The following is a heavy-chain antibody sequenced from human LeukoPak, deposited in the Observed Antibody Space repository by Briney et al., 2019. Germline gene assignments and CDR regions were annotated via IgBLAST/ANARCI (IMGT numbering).Heavy chain of an antibody. J-gene: IGHJ4*02. CDR3: GRGTDRSDCFPAG. V-gene: IGHV3-7*01. Sequence: GGSLRLSCAASGFTFSSYAMSWVRQAPGKGLEWVANINQGGSDKNYVNSVKGRLTISRDNAKNSLYLQMNSLRVEDTAIYYCGRGTDRSDCFPAGGGQGPLATVSP. D-gene: IGHD6-19*01. CDR2: INQGGSDK. CDR1: GFTFSSYA.